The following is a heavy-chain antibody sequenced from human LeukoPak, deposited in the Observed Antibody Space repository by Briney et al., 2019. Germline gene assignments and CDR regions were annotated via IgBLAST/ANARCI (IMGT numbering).Heavy chain of an antibody. CDR2: FYSGGNT. J-gene: IGHJ3*02. D-gene: IGHD1-26*01. Sequence: HPGGSLRLSCAASGFTVSTNYMSWVRQAPGKGLEWVSVFYSGGNTYYADSVKGRFTISRDNSKNTLYLQMNSLRAEDTAVYYCARGGSYSAFDIWGQGTMVTVSS. CDR1: GFTVSTNY. CDR3: ARGGSYSAFDI. V-gene: IGHV3-66*01.